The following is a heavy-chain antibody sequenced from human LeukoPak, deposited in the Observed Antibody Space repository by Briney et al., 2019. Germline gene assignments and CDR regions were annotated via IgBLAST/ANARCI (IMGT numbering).Heavy chain of an antibody. D-gene: IGHD4/OR15-4a*01. CDR2: ISYTGGHE. CDR1: GFTFSAYG. Sequence: GGSLRLSCAASGFTFSAYGMTWVRQAPGKGLEWVSIISYTGGHEFYADSLKGRFNISRDNAKNSVYLQMHSLRAEDTAVYYCATDGAAWSRDNWGQGTLVTVSS. CDR3: ATDGAAWSRDN. J-gene: IGHJ4*02. V-gene: IGHV3-21*01.